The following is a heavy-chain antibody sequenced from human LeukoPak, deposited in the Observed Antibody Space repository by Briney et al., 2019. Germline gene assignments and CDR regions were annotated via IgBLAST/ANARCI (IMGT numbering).Heavy chain of an antibody. CDR2: INHSGST. V-gene: IGHV4-59*08. D-gene: IGHD2-15*01. J-gene: IGHJ6*02. CDR3: ARGLPSYYYGMDV. Sequence: SETLSLTCTVSGASSSSYYWSWIRQPPGKGLEWIGYINHSGSTNYNPSLKSRVTIPVDTSKNQFSLKLSSVTAADTAVYYCARGLPSYYYGMDVWGQGTTVTVSS. CDR1: GASSSSYY.